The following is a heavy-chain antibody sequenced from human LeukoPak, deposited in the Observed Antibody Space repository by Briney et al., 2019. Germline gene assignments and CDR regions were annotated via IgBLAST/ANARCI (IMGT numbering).Heavy chain of an antibody. CDR3: ARGVEYYYYYMDV. J-gene: IGHJ6*03. CDR1: GYTFTGYY. D-gene: IGHD5-24*01. V-gene: IGHV1-2*02. Sequence: ASVKVSCKASGYTFTGYYMHWVRQAPGQGLEWMGWIYPNSGGTNYAQKFQGRVTVTRDTSISTAYMELSRLRSDDTAVYYCARGVEYYYYYMDVWGKGTTVTVSS. CDR2: IYPNSGGT.